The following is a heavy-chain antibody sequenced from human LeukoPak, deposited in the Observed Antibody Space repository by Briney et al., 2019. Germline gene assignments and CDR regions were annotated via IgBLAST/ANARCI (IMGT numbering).Heavy chain of an antibody. D-gene: IGHD2-15*01. Sequence: ASVKVSCKASGYTFTSYDINWVRQATGQGLEWMGWMNPNSGNTGYAQKFQGRVTMTRNTSISTAYMELSSLRSGDTAVYYCAREGIVVVAATDAFDIWGQGTMVTVSS. J-gene: IGHJ3*02. CDR2: MNPNSGNT. V-gene: IGHV1-8*01. CDR1: GYTFTSYD. CDR3: AREGIVVVAATDAFDI.